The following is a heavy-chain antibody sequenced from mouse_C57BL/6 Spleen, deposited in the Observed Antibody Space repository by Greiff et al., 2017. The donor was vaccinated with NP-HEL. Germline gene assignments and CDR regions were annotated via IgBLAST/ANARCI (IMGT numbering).Heavy chain of an antibody. Sequence: EVHLVESGGDLVKPGGSLKLSCAASGFTFSSYGMSWVRQTPDKRLEWVATISSGGSYTYYPDSVKGRFTISRDNAKHTLYLQMSSLKSEDTAMYYCARHDGLYDGYYEDYFDYWGQGTTLTVSS. D-gene: IGHD2-3*01. CDR2: ISSGGSYT. CDR3: ARHDGLYDGYYEDYFDY. V-gene: IGHV5-6*01. J-gene: IGHJ2*01. CDR1: GFTFSSYG.